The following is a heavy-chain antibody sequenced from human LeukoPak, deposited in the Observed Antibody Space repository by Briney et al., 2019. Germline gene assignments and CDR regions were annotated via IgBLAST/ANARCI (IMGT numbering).Heavy chain of an antibody. J-gene: IGHJ4*02. CDR2: IIPILGIA. V-gene: IGHV1-69*02. CDR3: ARQRIQLWSYFDY. Sequence: SVKVSCKASGGTSSSYTISWVRQAPGQGLEWMGRIIPILGIANYAQKFQGRVTITADKSTSTAYMELSSLRSEDTAVYYCARQRIQLWSYFDYWGQGTLVTVSS. CDR1: GGTSSSYT. D-gene: IGHD5-18*01.